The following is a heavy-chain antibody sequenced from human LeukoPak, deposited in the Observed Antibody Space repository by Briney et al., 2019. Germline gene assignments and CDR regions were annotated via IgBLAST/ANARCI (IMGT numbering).Heavy chain of an antibody. J-gene: IGHJ5*02. CDR2: INPSGDGT. D-gene: IGHD2-2*02. Sequence: ASVKVSCKASGHTFTTYYVHLVRQAPGQGLEWMGVINPSGDGTNYPQRFQGRVTLTRDTSTSTVYMELTSLRSEETAMYYCAKETPNTDWFDPWGQGTLVTVSS. V-gene: IGHV1-46*01. CDR1: GHTFTTYY. CDR3: AKETPNTDWFDP.